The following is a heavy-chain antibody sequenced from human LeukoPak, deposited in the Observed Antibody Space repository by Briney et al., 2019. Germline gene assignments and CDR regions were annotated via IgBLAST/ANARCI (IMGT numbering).Heavy chain of an antibody. J-gene: IGHJ5*02. Sequence: GASVKVSCKASGYTFTSYYMHWVRQAPGQGLEWMGIINPSGGSTSYAQKFQGRVTMTRDMSTSTVYMELSSLRSEDTAVYYCARGGSSSPGVSWFDPWGQGTLVTVSS. CDR1: GYTFTSYY. D-gene: IGHD6-6*01. CDR2: INPSGGST. V-gene: IGHV1-46*01. CDR3: ARGGSSSPGVSWFDP.